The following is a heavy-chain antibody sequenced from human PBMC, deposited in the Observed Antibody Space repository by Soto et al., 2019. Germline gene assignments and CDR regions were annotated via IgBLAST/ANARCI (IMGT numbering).Heavy chain of an antibody. Sequence: GASVNVSCKASGYTFTSYAMHWVRQAPGQRLEWMGWINAGNGNTKYSQKFQGRVTITRDTSASTVYMELSSLRSEDTTLYYCARGQCSSASCFYFDYWGQGSMVTVSS. V-gene: IGHV1-3*01. D-gene: IGHD2-2*01. CDR2: INAGNGNT. J-gene: IGHJ4*02. CDR1: GYTFTSYA. CDR3: ARGQCSSASCFYFDY.